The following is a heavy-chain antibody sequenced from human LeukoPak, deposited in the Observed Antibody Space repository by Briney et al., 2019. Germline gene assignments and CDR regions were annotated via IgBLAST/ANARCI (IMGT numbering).Heavy chain of an antibody. D-gene: IGHD3-10*01. Sequence: ASVKVSCKASGGTFSSYAISWVRQAPGQGLEWMGGIIPIFGTANYAQKFQGRVTITTDESTSTAYMELSSLRSEDTAVYYCARSTSDYYGSSLRFDYWCQGTLVTVSS. V-gene: IGHV1-69*05. CDR3: ARSTSDYYGSSLRFDY. CDR2: IIPIFGTA. CDR1: GGTFSSYA. J-gene: IGHJ4*02.